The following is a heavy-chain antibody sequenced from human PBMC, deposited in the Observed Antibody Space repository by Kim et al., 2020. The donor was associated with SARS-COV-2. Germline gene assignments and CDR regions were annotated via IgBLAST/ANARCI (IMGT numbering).Heavy chain of an antibody. Sequence: SETLSLTCSVSGGSISSGDSYWNWIRQHPGKGLEWIGYIYNSGTTYYNPSLGSQVTISLDTSKNRFSLILNSVTAADAAVYFCARGESVTVIERDYYNGMDGWGQGTTVTVSS. D-gene: IGHD2-21*01. J-gene: IGHJ6*01. V-gene: IGHV4-31*01. CDR1: GGSISSGDSY. CDR2: IYNSGTT. CDR3: ARGESVTVIERDYYNGMDG.